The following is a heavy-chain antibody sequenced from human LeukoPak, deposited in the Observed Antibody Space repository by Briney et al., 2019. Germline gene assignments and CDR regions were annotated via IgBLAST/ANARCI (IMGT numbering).Heavy chain of an antibody. V-gene: IGHV3-23*01. CDR3: AKVSSGWYYFDY. D-gene: IGHD6-19*01. CDR2: ISGSGGST. CDR1: GFTFSNAW. J-gene: IGHJ4*02. Sequence: GGSLRLSCAASGFTFSNAWMNWVRQAPGKGLEWVSGISGSGGSTYYADSVKGRFTISRDNSKNTLYLQMNSLRVEDTAVYYCAKVSSGWYYFDYWGQGTLVTVSA.